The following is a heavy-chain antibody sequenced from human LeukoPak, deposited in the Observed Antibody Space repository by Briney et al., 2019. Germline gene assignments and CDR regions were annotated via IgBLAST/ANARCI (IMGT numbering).Heavy chain of an antibody. Sequence: PGGSLRLSCAASGFTFSSYWMHWVRQAPDKGLEWVAVISYDGSSKYFAKSVKGRFTISRDNSKNTLYLQMNSLRTEDTAVYYCAKDSVTTLDYWGQGTLVTVSS. CDR1: GFTFSSYW. CDR2: ISYDGSSK. V-gene: IGHV3-30*18. D-gene: IGHD4-17*01. J-gene: IGHJ4*02. CDR3: AKDSVTTLDY.